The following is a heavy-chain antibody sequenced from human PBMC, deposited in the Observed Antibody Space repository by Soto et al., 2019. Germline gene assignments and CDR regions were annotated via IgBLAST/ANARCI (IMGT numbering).Heavy chain of an antibody. CDR2: IYYSGST. D-gene: IGHD3-10*01. CDR1: GGSISSYY. V-gene: IGHV4-59*01. J-gene: IGHJ6*02. Sequence: SETLSLTCTVSGGSISSYYWSWIRQPPGKGLEWIGYIYYSGSTNYNPSLKSRVTISVDTSKNQFSLKLSSVTAADTAVYYCARATYGSGSYYKYYYYYGMDVWGQGTTVTVSS. CDR3: ARATYGSGSYYKYYYYYGMDV.